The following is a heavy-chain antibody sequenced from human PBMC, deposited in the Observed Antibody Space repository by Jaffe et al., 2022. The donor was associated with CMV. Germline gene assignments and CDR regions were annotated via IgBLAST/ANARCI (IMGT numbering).Heavy chain of an antibody. Sequence: QVQLEQSGAEVKKPGASVKVSCKTSGYKFINYGITWVRQAPGQGLEWLGWINGYNGNTRYAQSLQGRVTVTTDTSTNTAYMELRSLRSDDSAVYYCARDRSGSSWGYFDYWGQGTLVTVSS. CDR3: ARDRSGSSWGYFDY. CDR1: GYKFINYG. CDR2: INGYNGNT. V-gene: IGHV1-18*01. J-gene: IGHJ4*02. D-gene: IGHD1-26*01.